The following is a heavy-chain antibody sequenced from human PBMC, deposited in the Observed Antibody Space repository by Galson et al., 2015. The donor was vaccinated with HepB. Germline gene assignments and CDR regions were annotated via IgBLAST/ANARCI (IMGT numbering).Heavy chain of an antibody. V-gene: IGHV1-18*04. D-gene: IGHD3-9*01. J-gene: IGHJ6*02. Sequence: SVKVSCKGSGYTFTNYGISWVRQAPGQGLEWMGWISPYNGNTNTAQKLQGRVTLTTDTSTNTAYMELRSLRSDDTAVYYCAVTGFYVGARVEDVWGQGTTVTVSS. CDR1: GYTFTNYG. CDR3: AVTGFYVGARVEDV. CDR2: ISPYNGNT.